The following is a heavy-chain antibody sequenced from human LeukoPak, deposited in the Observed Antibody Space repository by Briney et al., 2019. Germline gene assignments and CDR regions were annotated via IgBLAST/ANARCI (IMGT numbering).Heavy chain of an antibody. V-gene: IGHV3-7*04. CDR1: GCTVSNFW. Sequence: GASLSLSCAASGCTVSNFWMSWGRKPPGKGLEWVANIKEEESQNYYVDSVKGRFTIFRDTAQNSLYLQMNSLRAEDRAGYYCARGYFYSSGGQGTLVTVSS. CDR2: IKEEESQN. CDR3: ARGYFYSS. D-gene: IGHD3-9*01. J-gene: IGHJ4*02.